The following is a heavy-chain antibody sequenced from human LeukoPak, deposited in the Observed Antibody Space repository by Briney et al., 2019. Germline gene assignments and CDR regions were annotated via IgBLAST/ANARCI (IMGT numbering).Heavy chain of an antibody. Sequence: KPSETLSLTCAVSGYSISSGYYWGWIRQPPGKGLEWIGSIYHSGSTYYNPSLKSRVTISVDTSKNQFSLKLSSVTAADTAVYYCARVFVKSYYRYWGQGTLVTVSS. CDR2: IYHSGST. D-gene: IGHD3-10*01. J-gene: IGHJ4*02. CDR1: GYSISSGYY. V-gene: IGHV4-38-2*01. CDR3: ARVFVKSYYRY.